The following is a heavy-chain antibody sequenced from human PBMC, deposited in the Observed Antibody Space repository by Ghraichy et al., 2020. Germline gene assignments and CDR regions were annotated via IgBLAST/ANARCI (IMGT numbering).Heavy chain of an antibody. V-gene: IGHV3-7*01. CDR3: ARAGEYYYDSSGYYTY. D-gene: IGHD3-22*01. CDR2: RKQSESEK. Sequence: GGSLRLSCAASGFTFSIHWMSWVRQAPGKGLEWVANRKQSESEKYYVDSVKGRFTISRDNAKNSLYLQMNSLRVEDTAVYYCARAGEYYYDSSGYYTYWGKGTLVTVSS. CDR1: GFTFSIHW. J-gene: IGHJ4*02.